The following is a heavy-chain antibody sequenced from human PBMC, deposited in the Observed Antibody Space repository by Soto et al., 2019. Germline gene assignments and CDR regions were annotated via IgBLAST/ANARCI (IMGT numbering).Heavy chain of an antibody. CDR1: GGSISSGGYY. CDR2: IYYSGST. Sequence: QVQLQESGPGLVKPSQTLSLTCTVSGGSISSGGYYWSWIRQHPGKGLEWIGYIYYSGSTYYNPSLKSRVTISVDTSKNQFSLKLSSVTAADTAVYYCARFRPPPDYYYYYGMDVWGQGTTVTVSS. J-gene: IGHJ6*02. CDR3: ARFRPPPDYYYYYGMDV. V-gene: IGHV4-31*03.